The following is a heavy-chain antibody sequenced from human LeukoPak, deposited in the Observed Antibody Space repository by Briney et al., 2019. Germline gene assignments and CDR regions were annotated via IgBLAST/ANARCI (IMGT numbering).Heavy chain of an antibody. J-gene: IGHJ5*02. Sequence: ASVKVSCKASGYIFTSYGINWVRQAPGQGLEWMGWISGFNGSTNYAQNLQDRVTMTTDTSTSTVYMEVRSLRSDDTAVYYCARGPRYCSSTSCFNQWYWFDPWGQGTLVTVSS. CDR1: GYIFTSYG. CDR2: ISGFNGST. V-gene: IGHV1-18*01. CDR3: ARGPRYCSSTSCFNQWYWFDP. D-gene: IGHD2-2*01.